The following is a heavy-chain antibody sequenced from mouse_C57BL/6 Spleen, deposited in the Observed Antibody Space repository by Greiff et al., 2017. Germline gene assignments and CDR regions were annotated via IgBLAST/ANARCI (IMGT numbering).Heavy chain of an antibody. CDR2: IRSKSNNYAT. V-gene: IGHV10-1*01. J-gene: IGHJ4*01. Sequence: EVQLVESGGGLVQPKGSLKLSCAASGFSFNTYAMNWVRQAPGKGLEWVACIRSKSNNYATYYADSVKDRFTISRDDSESMLYLQMNNLKTEYTAMCYCVRLCYDYDMDDWGKGTSVTVSS. CDR1: GFSFNTYA. D-gene: IGHD2-12*01. CDR3: VRLCYDYDMDD.